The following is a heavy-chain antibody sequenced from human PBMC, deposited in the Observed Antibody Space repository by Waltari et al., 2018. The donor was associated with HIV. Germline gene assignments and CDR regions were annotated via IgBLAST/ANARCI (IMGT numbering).Heavy chain of an antibody. CDR3: TLGRIDDIRSGRENLGGFDP. CDR1: GDTLSNYA. J-gene: IGHJ5*02. Sequence: VQLVQSGAEVKKPGSSVRVSCKASGDTLSNYAVSWVRQAPGQGLEWMGRIIPSIGIAMHPENFQGRVTINADKSTNSAYMELGGLRSEDTALYFCTLGRIDDIRSGRENLGGFDPWGPGTLVTVSS. D-gene: IGHD3-3*01. V-gene: IGHV1-69*04. CDR2: IIPSIGIA.